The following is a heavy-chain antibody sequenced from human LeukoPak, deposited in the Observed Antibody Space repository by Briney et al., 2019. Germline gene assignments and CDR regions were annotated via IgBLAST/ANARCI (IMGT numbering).Heavy chain of an antibody. Sequence: GGSLRLSCAASGIIFSNYAMHWVRQGPGKGLECISTISSDGGSTYYANSVKGRFTISRDNSKNTLYLQMGSLRAEDMAVYYCARGRQGAKARYFDLWGRGTRVTVSS. CDR1: GIIFSNYA. V-gene: IGHV3-64*01. D-gene: IGHD1-26*01. J-gene: IGHJ2*01. CDR3: ARGRQGAKARYFDL. CDR2: ISSDGGST.